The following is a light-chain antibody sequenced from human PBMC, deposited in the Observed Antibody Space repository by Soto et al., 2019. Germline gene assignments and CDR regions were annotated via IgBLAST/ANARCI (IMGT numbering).Light chain of an antibody. J-gene: IGKJ5*01. Sequence: IQLTQSPSSLSASVGDRVAITCRASQGISSYLAWYQQRPGKAPKLLIYAASTLRSGVPSRFSGSGSGTDFTLTISSLHPEDFATYYCQQLNSYSITFGQGTRLEIK. CDR2: AAS. V-gene: IGKV1-9*01. CDR1: QGISSY. CDR3: QQLNSYSIT.